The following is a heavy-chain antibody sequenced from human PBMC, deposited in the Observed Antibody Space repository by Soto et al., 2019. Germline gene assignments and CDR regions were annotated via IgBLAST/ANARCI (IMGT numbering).Heavy chain of an antibody. V-gene: IGHV3-30*18. D-gene: IGHD2-8*01. CDR1: GFSFRNYG. J-gene: IGHJ4*02. Sequence: QVQLVESGGGVVQPGRSLRLSCAASGFSFRNYGMHWVRQAPGTGLEWVASISYDGSKKYYADSVKGRFTTSRDSSKNTLYLHMNTLRPEDTAVYFCAKDDIVRMLYAVGPFDSWGQGTPVTVSS. CDR2: ISYDGSKK. CDR3: AKDDIVRMLYAVGPFDS.